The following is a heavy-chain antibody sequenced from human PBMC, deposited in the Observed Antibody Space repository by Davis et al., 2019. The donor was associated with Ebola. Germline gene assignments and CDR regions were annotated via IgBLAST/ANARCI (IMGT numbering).Heavy chain of an antibody. D-gene: IGHD6-19*01. CDR3: AREVGGQWLVGLYGMDV. V-gene: IGHV4-38-2*02. CDR1: GYSISSGYY. J-gene: IGHJ6*02. Sequence: PSETLSLTCAVSGYSISSGYYWGWIRQPPGKGLEWIGSIYHTGSTYYNPSLKSRVTISVDTSKNQFSLKLSSVTAADTAVYYCAREVGGQWLVGLYGMDVWGQGTTVTVSS. CDR2: IYHTGST.